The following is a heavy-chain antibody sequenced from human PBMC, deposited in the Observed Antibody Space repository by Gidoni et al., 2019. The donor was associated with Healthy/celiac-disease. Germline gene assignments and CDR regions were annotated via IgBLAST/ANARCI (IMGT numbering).Heavy chain of an antibody. J-gene: IGHJ4*02. Sequence: QLQLQESGPRLVKPSETLSLSCTVSGDSVSNPDYYWGWVRQPPGKGLEWIGTVYYRGTTYYNPSLKSRVTILVHTSLNQFSLRLSSVTAADTAIYYCARDIRYSSSWSNFDFWGQGTLATVSP. CDR1: GDSVSNPDYY. CDR2: VYYRGTT. V-gene: IGHV4-39*07. CDR3: ARDIRYSSSWSNFDF. D-gene: IGHD6-13*01.